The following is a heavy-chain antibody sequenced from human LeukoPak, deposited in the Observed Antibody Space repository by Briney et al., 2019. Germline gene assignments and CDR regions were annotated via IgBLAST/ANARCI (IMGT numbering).Heavy chain of an antibody. CDR1: GFTFSNYW. CDR3: ARDAGTDRFFDL. V-gene: IGHV3-7*01. Sequence: GGSLRLSCAASGFTFSNYWMSWVRQAPGKGLEWVAHIKQDGGEKYYVDSLKGRFTISRDNAKDSLYLQINSLRAEDTAVYYCARDAGTDRFFDLWGRGTLVTVSS. D-gene: IGHD1-7*01. J-gene: IGHJ2*01. CDR2: IKQDGGEK.